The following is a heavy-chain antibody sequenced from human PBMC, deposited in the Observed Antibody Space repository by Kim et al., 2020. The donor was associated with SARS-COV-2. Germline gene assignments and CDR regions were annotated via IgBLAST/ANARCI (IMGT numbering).Heavy chain of an antibody. V-gene: IGHV4-34*01. CDR3: ARGVGIAAAGTFSSAKYDY. Sequence: SRVTISVDTSKNQFSLKLSSVTAADTAVYYCARGVGIAAAGTFSSAKYDYWGQGTLVTVSS. J-gene: IGHJ4*02. D-gene: IGHD6-13*01.